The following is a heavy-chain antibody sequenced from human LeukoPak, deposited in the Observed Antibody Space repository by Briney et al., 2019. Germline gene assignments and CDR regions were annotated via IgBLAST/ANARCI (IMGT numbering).Heavy chain of an antibody. V-gene: IGHV4-4*07. Sequence: SETLSLTCTVSGGSMTGSQWSWIRQSAGKELGWIGRIHSSGNTDYNMDYNPSLKSRVTMSVDTSKNHLSLKLVSVTAADTAVYYCARGGHGDFDYWGQGILVTVSS. CDR2: IHSSGNT. CDR3: ARGGHGDFDY. J-gene: IGHJ4*02. CDR1: GGSMTGSQ. D-gene: IGHD2-8*01.